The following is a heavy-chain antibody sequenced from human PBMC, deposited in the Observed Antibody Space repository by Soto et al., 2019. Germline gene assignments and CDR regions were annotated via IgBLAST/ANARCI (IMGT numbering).Heavy chain of an antibody. CDR1: GFTFSSYG. J-gene: IGHJ4*02. D-gene: IGHD6-19*01. CDR3: AKEGRSSGWYKIGYFDY. V-gene: IGHV3-30*18. CDR2: ISYDGSNK. Sequence: QVQLVESGGGVVQPGRSLRLSCAASGFTFSSYGMHWVRQAPGKGLEWVAVISYDGSNKYYADSVKGRFTISRDNSKNTLYLQMNSLRAEDTAVYYCAKEGRSSGWYKIGYFDYWGQGTLVTVSS.